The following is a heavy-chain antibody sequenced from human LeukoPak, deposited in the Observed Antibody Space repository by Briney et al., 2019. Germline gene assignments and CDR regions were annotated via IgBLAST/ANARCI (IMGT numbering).Heavy chain of an antibody. CDR1: GFTFSSYA. CDR2: ISGSGGST. V-gene: IGHV3-23*01. CDR3: ARGGGIAEPETTNWFDP. D-gene: IGHD6-13*01. Sequence: GGSLRLSCAASGFTFSSYAMSWVRQAPGKGLEWVSAISGSGGSTYYADSVKGRFTISRDNAKNSLYLQMNSLRAEDTAVYYCARGGGIAEPETTNWFDPWGQGTLVTVSS. J-gene: IGHJ5*02.